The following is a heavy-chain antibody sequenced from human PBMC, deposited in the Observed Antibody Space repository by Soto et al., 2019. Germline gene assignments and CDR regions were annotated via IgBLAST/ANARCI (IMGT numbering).Heavy chain of an antibody. Sequence: EVQLAESGGGLAQPGGSLRLSCAASGFTLSGYDMALVRQAPGKGLEYVSGISSNGVGTYYANSVQGRFTISRDNSKNTVYLQMGSLRPEDMAVYYCARRARPDFYYMDVWGKGTTVTVSS. CDR3: ARRARPDFYYMDV. V-gene: IGHV3-64*01. CDR1: GFTLSGYD. D-gene: IGHD6-6*01. CDR2: ISSNGVGT. J-gene: IGHJ6*03.